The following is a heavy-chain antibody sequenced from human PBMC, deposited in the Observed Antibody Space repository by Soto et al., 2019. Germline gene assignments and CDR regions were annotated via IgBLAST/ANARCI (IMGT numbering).Heavy chain of an antibody. J-gene: IGHJ4*02. CDR2: IYYTGST. CDR1: GGSISNYY. CDR3: ASYSSGWYALSY. V-gene: IGHV4-59*01. Sequence: PSETLSLTCTVSGGSISNYYWSWIRQPPGKGLEWIGYIYYTGSTNYNPSLKSRVTISVDTSKNQFSLKLSSVTAADTAVYYCASYSSGWYALSYWGQGTLVTVSS. D-gene: IGHD6-19*01.